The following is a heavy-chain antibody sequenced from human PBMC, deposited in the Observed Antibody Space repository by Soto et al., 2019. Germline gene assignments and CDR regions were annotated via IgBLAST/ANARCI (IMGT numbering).Heavy chain of an antibody. V-gene: IGHV1-18*04. J-gene: IGHJ6*02. CDR1: GYTLTSYG. CDR2: ISAYNGNT. CDR3: AREGLQLVGYHYYGMDV. Sequence: ASVKVSCKASGYTLTSYGISWVRQAPGQGLEWMGWISAYNGNTNYAQKLQGRVTMTTDTSTSTAYMELRSLRSDDTAVYYCAREGLQLVGYHYYGMDVWGQGTTVTVSS. D-gene: IGHD6-6*01.